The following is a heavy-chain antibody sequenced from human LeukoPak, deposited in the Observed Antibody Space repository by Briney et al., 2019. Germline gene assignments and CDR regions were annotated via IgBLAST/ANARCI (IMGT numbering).Heavy chain of an antibody. Sequence: SETLSLICTVSGGSISSYSWSWSRQLPGKGLEWIGDIYYSGSTNYNPSLKSRVTISVDTSKNQFSLKLTSVTAADTAVYYCARLPPCSGGSCNWFDPWGQGTLVTVSS. J-gene: IGHJ5*02. CDR2: IYYSGST. CDR1: GGSISSYS. D-gene: IGHD2-15*01. CDR3: ARLPPCSGGSCNWFDP. V-gene: IGHV4-59*01.